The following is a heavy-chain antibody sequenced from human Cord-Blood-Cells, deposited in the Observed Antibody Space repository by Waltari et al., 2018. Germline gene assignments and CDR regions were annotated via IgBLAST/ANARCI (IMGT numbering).Heavy chain of an antibody. Sequence: EVQLVESGGGLVQPGGSLRLSCGASGFTFSSYAMHWVRQAPGKGLEYVSAISSNGGSTYYANSVKGRFTISRDNSKNTLYLQMGSLRAEDMAVYYCARGSGSLHAFDIWGQGTMVTVSS. V-gene: IGHV3-64*01. CDR2: ISSNGGST. J-gene: IGHJ3*02. CDR1: GFTFSSYA. D-gene: IGHD3-10*01. CDR3: ARGSGSLHAFDI.